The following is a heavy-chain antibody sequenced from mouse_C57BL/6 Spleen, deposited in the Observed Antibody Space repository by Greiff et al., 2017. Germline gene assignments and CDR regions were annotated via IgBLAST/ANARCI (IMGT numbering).Heavy chain of an antibody. CDR3: ARTGWLGHWYFDV. CDR2: ISSSGST. Sequence: DVQLQESGPALVKPSQTVSLTCTVTGYSITNGNHWWHWIRQVSGSKLEWIGYISSSGSTDSNPSPKRRISITRDTSKKQLFLQLNSVTTEDIATDYCARTGWLGHWYFDVWGTGTTVTVSS. V-gene: IGHV3-4*01. D-gene: IGHD2-3*01. CDR1: GYSITNGNHW. J-gene: IGHJ1*03.